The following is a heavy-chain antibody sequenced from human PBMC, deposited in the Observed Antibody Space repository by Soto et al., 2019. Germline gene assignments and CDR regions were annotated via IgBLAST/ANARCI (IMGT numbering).Heavy chain of an antibody. CDR1: GGSVSSNSQF. Sequence: SETLSLTCTVSGGSVSSNSQFWSWIRQPPGKGLEWIGNIYDTERINYSPSLKSRVTISVDTSKNQFSLKLSSVTAADTAVYYGATRTVFRQRDSWGRETLVNVSS. J-gene: IGHJ4*02. CDR3: ATRTVFRQRDS. V-gene: IGHV4-61*01. CDR2: IYDTERI. D-gene: IGHD6-25*01.